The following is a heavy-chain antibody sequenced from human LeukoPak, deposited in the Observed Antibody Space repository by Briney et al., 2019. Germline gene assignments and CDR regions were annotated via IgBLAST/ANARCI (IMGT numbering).Heavy chain of an antibody. V-gene: IGHV4-4*02. J-gene: IGHJ4*02. Sequence: KPSGTLSLTCVVSGGSISSSWWSWVRQPPGKGLEWIGEISHSGTTNYNPSLKSQVTISVDKSRNQFSLEVSSVTAADTALYYCTTAFGYSRDWGQGTLVTVSS. D-gene: IGHD6-13*01. CDR3: TTAFGYSRD. CDR1: GGSISSSW. CDR2: ISHSGTT.